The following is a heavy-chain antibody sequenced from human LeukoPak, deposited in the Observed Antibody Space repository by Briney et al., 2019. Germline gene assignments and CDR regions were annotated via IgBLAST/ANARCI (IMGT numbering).Heavy chain of an antibody. Sequence: ASVKVSCKASGYTFTGYYMHWVRQAPGQGLEWMGWINPNSGGTNYAQKFQGRVTMTRDTSIITAYMELSRLRSDDTAVYYCATRSIAAAGPVDYWGQGTLVTVSS. V-gene: IGHV1-2*02. CDR3: ATRSIAAAGPVDY. CDR2: INPNSGGT. CDR1: GYTFTGYY. J-gene: IGHJ4*02. D-gene: IGHD6-13*01.